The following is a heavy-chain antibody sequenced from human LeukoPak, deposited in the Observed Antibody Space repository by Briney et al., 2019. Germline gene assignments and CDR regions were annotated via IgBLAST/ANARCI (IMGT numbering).Heavy chain of an antibody. V-gene: IGHV3-66*01. CDR2: IYSGGST. CDR3: ARSYGYRFDY. Sequence: GGSLRLSCAASGFTFSTHDLNWVRQAPGKGLEWVSVIYSGGSTYYADSVKGRFTISRDNSKNTLYLQMNSLRAEDTAVYYCARSYGYRFDYWGQGTLVTVSS. D-gene: IGHD2-2*03. CDR1: GFTFSTHD. J-gene: IGHJ4*02.